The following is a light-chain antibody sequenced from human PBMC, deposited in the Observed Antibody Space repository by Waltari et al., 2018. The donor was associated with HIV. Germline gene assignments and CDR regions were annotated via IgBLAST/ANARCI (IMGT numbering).Light chain of an antibody. CDR2: GAS. Sequence: EIVMTQSPATLSVSPGERATLSCRASQRISSNLAWYQQKPRQAPRLLIYGASTRATGIPARFSGSGSGTEFTLTISSLQSEDFAVYYCQQYNNWYTFGQGTKLEIK. V-gene: IGKV3-15*01. CDR1: QRISSN. J-gene: IGKJ2*01. CDR3: QQYNNWYT.